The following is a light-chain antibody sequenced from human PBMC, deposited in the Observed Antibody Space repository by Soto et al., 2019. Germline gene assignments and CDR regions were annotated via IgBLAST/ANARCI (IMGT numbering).Light chain of an antibody. V-gene: IGKV1-5*01. CDR2: DVS. CDR3: QQYKDHVWT. Sequence: DIQMTQSPSTLPASVGDRVTISCRASQTVERWLAWYQQKPGKAPKLLISDVSTLERGVPSRFSGSGSATEFTLTISCLQSDEFATYYCQQYKDHVWTFGQGTKV. CDR1: QTVERW. J-gene: IGKJ1*01.